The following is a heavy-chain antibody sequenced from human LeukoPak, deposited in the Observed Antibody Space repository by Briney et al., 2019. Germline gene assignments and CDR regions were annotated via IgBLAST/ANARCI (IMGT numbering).Heavy chain of an antibody. CDR1: GYTFTSYG. Sequence: ASVKVSCKASGYTFTSYGISWVRQAPGQGLEWMGWISAYNGNTNYAQKLQGRVTMTTDTSTSTAYMELRSLRSDDTAVYYCARGRDGYNWRVGYFDYWGQGTLVTVSS. CDR2: ISAYNGNT. J-gene: IGHJ4*02. V-gene: IGHV1-18*01. D-gene: IGHD5-24*01. CDR3: ARGRDGYNWRVGYFDY.